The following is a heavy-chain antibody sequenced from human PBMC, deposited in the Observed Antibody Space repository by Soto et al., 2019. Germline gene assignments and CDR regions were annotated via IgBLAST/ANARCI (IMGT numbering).Heavy chain of an antibody. Sequence: SETLSLTCAVTGRSLNGNYWAWIRQTPGRGLEWIGEINPSGTTNYNPSLKSRVAISVDTSKDQFSLNLRSLTASDTGAYYCARERDSLLAASYYFDSSGQGTVVTVSS. V-gene: IGHV4-34*01. CDR2: INPSGTT. CDR1: GRSLNGNY. J-gene: IGHJ4*02. CDR3: ARERDSLLAASYYFDS. D-gene: IGHD6-19*01.